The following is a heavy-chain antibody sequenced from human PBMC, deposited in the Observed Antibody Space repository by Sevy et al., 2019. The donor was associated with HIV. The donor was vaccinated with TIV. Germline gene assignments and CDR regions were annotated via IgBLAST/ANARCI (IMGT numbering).Heavy chain of an antibody. CDR2: ISSSSYI. CDR1: GFTFSSYS. CDR3: AVDSARWATVVTQDFDY. J-gene: IGHJ4*02. V-gene: IGHV3-21*01. Sequence: GGSLRLSCAASGFTFSSYSMNWVRQAPGKGLEWVSSISSSSYIYYADSVKGRFTISRDNAKNSLYLQMKSLRAEDTAVYYCAVDSARWATVVTQDFDYWGQGTLVTVSS. D-gene: IGHD4-17*01.